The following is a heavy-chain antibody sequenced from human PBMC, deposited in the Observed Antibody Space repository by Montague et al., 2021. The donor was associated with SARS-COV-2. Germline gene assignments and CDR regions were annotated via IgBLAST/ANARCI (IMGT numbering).Heavy chain of an antibody. Sequence: SETLSLTCAVYGGSFSDNYWSWIRKPPGTGMEWIGEINHRGTSNSNPSLKRQVSISVDTSKNQFYLYLGSVTAADTAVSYCARGRQHFNMIVVVMTGGEYYFDYWGQGTLVTVSS. J-gene: IGHJ4*02. CDR3: ARGRQHFNMIVVVMTGGEYYFDY. CDR2: INHRGTS. CDR1: GGSFSDNY. D-gene: IGHD3-22*01. V-gene: IGHV4-34*01.